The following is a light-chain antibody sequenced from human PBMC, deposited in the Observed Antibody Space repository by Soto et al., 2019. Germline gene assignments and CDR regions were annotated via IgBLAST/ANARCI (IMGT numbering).Light chain of an antibody. CDR1: SSDVGGYNY. J-gene: IGLJ1*01. CDR3: SSYAGTHIV. V-gene: IGLV2-8*01. CDR2: DVS. Sequence: QSVLTQPPSASWSPGQSVAISCTGTSSDVGGYNYVSWYQQHPGKAPKLMIYDVSKRPSGVPDRFSGSKSGNTASLTVTGLQAEDEADYYCSSYAGTHIVFGTGTKATVL.